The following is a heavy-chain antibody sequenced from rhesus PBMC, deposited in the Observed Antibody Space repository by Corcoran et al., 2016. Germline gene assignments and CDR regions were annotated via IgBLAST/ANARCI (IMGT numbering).Heavy chain of an antibody. D-gene: IGHD3-34*01. CDR2: IYANSVTT. Sequence: QVRLPESGPGLVKSSETLSLTCAVSGGSMSESSFWNGIRQPPGKGLEWIGNIYANSVTTYTPSLKSRVTISKDTSNNQFFLKVTSVTAADTAVYYCASPFERGRFEVWGAGILVTVSS. CDR3: ASPFERGRFEV. J-gene: IGHJ5-1*01. V-gene: IGHV4S9*01. CDR1: GGSMSESSF.